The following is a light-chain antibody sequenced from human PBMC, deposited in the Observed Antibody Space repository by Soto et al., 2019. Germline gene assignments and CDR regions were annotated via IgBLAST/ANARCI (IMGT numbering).Light chain of an antibody. CDR3: QQHENWLPWT. Sequence: EIKMPQSPSTLSASARARATITCRASQSIGSHLAWYQQKPGQAPRLLIYAASTRATGIPARFSGSGSGTEFTLTTSSLQPADLAVYYCQQHENWLPWTCGHGTKVDIK. V-gene: IGKV3-15*01. CDR2: AAS. CDR1: QSIGSH. J-gene: IGKJ1*01.